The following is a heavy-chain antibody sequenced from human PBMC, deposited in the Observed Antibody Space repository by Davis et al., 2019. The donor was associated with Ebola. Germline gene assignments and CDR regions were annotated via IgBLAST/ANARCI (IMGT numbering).Heavy chain of an antibody. D-gene: IGHD6-13*01. CDR2: INPNSGGT. CDR1: GYTFTGYY. Sequence: ASVKVSCMASGYTFTGYYMHWVRQAPGQGLEWMGWINPNSGGTNYAQKFQGRGTMTRDTSISPAYMELSRLTSDDTAVYYCARVAIAADPPFDYWGQGTLVTVSS. V-gene: IGHV1-2*02. CDR3: ARVAIAADPPFDY. J-gene: IGHJ4*02.